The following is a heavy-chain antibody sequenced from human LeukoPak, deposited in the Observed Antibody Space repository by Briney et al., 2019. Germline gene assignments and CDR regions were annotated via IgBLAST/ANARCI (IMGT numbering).Heavy chain of an antibody. CDR3: ARDGSYDSFDI. V-gene: IGHV3-33*01. Sequence: PGGSPRLSCTASGFNFGSYAMLWVRQAPGKGLEGVAYIWYNGGNKYYADSVKGRFTISRDNARNSLNLQMNSLRAEDTAVYYCARDGSYDSFDIWGQGTMVTVSS. CDR2: IWYNGGNK. J-gene: IGHJ3*02. CDR1: GFNFGSYA. D-gene: IGHD3-22*01.